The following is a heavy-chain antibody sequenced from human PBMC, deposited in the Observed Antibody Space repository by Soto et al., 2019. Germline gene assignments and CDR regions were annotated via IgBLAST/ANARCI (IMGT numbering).Heavy chain of an antibody. V-gene: IGHV1-69*01. CDR1: GGTFSSYA. Sequence: QVQLVQSGAEVKKPGSSVKVSCKASGGTFSSYAISWVRQAPGQGLEWMGGIIPIFGTANYAQKFPGRVTITADESTSTAYMELSSLRSEDTAVYYCATRRTDTAMVPGFHWGQGTLVTVSS. D-gene: IGHD5-18*01. CDR2: IIPIFGTA. J-gene: IGHJ4*02. CDR3: ATRRTDTAMVPGFH.